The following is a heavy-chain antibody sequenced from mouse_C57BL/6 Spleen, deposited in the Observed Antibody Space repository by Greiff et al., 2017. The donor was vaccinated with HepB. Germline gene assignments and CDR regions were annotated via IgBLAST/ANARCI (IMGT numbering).Heavy chain of an antibody. CDR2: ISDGGSYT. V-gene: IGHV5-4*01. CDR1: GFTFSSYA. D-gene: IGHD1-1*01. CDR3: ARDHYYGSSPYFDY. Sequence: EVQVVESGGGLVKPGGSLKLSCAASGFTFSSYAMSWVRQTPEKRLEWVATISDGGSYTYYPDNVKGRFTISRDNAKNNLYLQMSHLKSEDTAMYYCARDHYYGSSPYFDYWGQGTTLTVSS. J-gene: IGHJ2*01.